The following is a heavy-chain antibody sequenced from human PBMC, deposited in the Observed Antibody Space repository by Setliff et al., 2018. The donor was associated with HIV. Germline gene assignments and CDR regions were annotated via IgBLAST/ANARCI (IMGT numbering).Heavy chain of an antibody. D-gene: IGHD3-16*01. CDR1: GFTFSSYG. CDR3: ARDLDYGDD. V-gene: IGHV3-7*01. J-gene: IGHJ4*02. Sequence: PGGSLRLSCAASGFTFSSYGMHWVRQAPGKGLEWVANIKQDGSEKYYVDSVKGRFTISRDNAKSSLYLQMNSLRAEDTAVYYCARDLDYGDDWGQGTLVTVSS. CDR2: IKQDGSEK.